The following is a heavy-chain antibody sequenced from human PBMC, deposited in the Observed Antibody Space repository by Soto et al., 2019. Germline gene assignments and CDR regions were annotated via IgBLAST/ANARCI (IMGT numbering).Heavy chain of an antibody. CDR2: INYSGSN. J-gene: IGHJ5*02. V-gene: IGHV4-59*01. Sequence: SETLSLTCTVSGGSISSYYWSWIRQPPGKGLEWIGYINYSGSNNYNPSLKSRVTISVDTSKNQFSLKLSSVTAADTAVYYCARAILLWFGELSFFDPWGQGTLVTVSS. D-gene: IGHD3-10*01. CDR3: ARAILLWFGELSFFDP. CDR1: GGSISSYY.